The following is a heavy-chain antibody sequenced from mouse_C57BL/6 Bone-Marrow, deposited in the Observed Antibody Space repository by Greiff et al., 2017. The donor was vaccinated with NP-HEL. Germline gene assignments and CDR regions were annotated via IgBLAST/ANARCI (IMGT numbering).Heavy chain of an antibody. Sequence: EVQGVESGAELVRPGASVKLSCTASGFNIKDDYMHWVKQRPEQGLEWIGWIDPENGDTEYASKFQGKATITADTSSNTAYLQLSSLTSEDTAVYYCTTTYGYYFDYWGQGTTLTVSS. CDR2: IDPENGDT. CDR3: TTTYGYYFDY. V-gene: IGHV14-4*01. CDR1: GFNIKDDY. D-gene: IGHD1-1*01. J-gene: IGHJ2*01.